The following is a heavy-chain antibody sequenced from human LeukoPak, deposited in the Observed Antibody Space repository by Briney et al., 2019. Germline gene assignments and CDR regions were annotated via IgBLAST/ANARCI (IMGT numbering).Heavy chain of an antibody. D-gene: IGHD3-22*01. Sequence: KPSETLSLTCAVYGGSFSGYYWSWIRQPPGKGLEWIGYIYYSGSTNYNPSLKSRVTISVDTSKNQFSLKLSSVTAADTAVYYCARHYTYYDSSGYYRYPDAFDIWGQGTMVTVSS. V-gene: IGHV4-59*08. CDR2: IYYSGST. J-gene: IGHJ3*02. CDR1: GGSFSGYY. CDR3: ARHYTYYDSSGYYRYPDAFDI.